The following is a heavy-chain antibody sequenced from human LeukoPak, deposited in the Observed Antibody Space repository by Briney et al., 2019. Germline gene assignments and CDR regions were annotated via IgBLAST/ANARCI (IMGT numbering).Heavy chain of an antibody. CDR3: ARMSSGYFWTDY. CDR2: INHSGST. D-gene: IGHD3-22*01. CDR1: GGSFSGYY. Sequence: SETLSLTCAVYGGSFSGYYWSWIRQPPGKGLEWIGEINHSGSTNYNPSLKSRVTISVDTSKNQFSLKLSSVTAADTAVYYCARMSSGYFWTDYWGQGTLVTVSS. V-gene: IGHV4-34*01. J-gene: IGHJ4*02.